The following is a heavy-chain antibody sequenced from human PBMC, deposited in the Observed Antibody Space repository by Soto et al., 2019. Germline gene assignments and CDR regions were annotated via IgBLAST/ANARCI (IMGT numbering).Heavy chain of an antibody. CDR1: GFTFSSYA. CDR3: AKVQQPYDAFDI. CDR2: ISGSGGST. Sequence: EVQLLESGGGLVQPGGSLRLSCAASGFTFSSYAMSWVRQAPGKGLEWVSAISGSGGSTYYADSVKGRFTISRDNSKNTLYLQMNILRAEDTAVYYCAKVQQPYDAFDIWGQGTMVTVSS. V-gene: IGHV3-23*01. D-gene: IGHD6-13*01. J-gene: IGHJ3*02.